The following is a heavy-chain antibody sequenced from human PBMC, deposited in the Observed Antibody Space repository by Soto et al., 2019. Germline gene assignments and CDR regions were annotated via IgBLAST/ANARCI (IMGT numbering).Heavy chain of an antibody. V-gene: IGHV3-30-3*01. CDR3: ARGAQQWLVTYSFDY. CDR1: GFTFSTYT. D-gene: IGHD6-19*01. J-gene: IGHJ4*02. CDR2: ISYDGNDK. Sequence: QVQLVESGGGVVQPGRSLRVSCTASGFTFSTYTIHWVRQAPGKGLEWVAAISYDGNDKYYADSVKGRFTISRDDSKNTLYLRMTTLRAEDTAVYFCARGAQQWLVTYSFDYWGQGTLVTVSS.